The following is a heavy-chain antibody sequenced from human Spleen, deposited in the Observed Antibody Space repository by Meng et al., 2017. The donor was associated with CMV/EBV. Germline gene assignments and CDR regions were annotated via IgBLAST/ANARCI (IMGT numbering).Heavy chain of an antibody. CDR1: GYTFTGYY. Sequence: ASVKVSCKASGYTFTGYYMHWVRQAPGQGLEWMGWINPDSGGTNYAQKFQGRVTMTRDTSISTAYMELRSLRSDDTAVYYCARGHPAFSGVDVWGQGTTVTVSS. D-gene: IGHD2/OR15-2a*01. J-gene: IGHJ6*02. CDR3: ARGHPAFSGVDV. CDR2: INPDSGGT. V-gene: IGHV1-2*02.